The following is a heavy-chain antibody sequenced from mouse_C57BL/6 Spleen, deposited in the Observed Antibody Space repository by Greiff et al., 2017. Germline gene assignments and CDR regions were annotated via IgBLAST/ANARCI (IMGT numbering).Heavy chain of an antibody. Sequence: QVQLQQSGAELVKPGASVKMSCKASGYTFTTSPIEWMKQNHGKSLEWIGNFHPYNDDTTYNEKFKGKATLPVEKSSSTVYLELSRFTSDYSAVYYCARGIFYYGSSYFDYWGQGTTRTVSS. J-gene: IGHJ2*01. V-gene: IGHV1-47*01. CDR3: ARGIFYYGSSYFDY. CDR2: FHPYNDDT. CDR1: GYTFTTSP. D-gene: IGHD1-1*01.